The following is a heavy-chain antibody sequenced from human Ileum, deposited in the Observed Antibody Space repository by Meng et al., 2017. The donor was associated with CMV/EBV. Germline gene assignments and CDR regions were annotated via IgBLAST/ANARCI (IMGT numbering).Heavy chain of an antibody. CDR2: ISQTSTYI. V-gene: IGHV3-11*05. CDR3: SRDPRTLDY. Sequence: QVQLVEVGGRLVKPGGSLRISCAASGFTFSDYYMTWIRQAPGKAPEWLSYISQTSTYINYADSVKGRFTISRDNAKNSVYLQMNSLEPEDTAVYYCSRDPRTLDYWGQGTLVTVSS. CDR1: GFTFSDYY. J-gene: IGHJ4*02.